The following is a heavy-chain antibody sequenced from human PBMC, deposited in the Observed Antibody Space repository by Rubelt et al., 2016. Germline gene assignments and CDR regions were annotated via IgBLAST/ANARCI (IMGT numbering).Heavy chain of an antibody. CDR1: GFSLSTSGMC. J-gene: IGHJ3*02. CDR3: ARPYDSTANDAFDI. D-gene: IGHD3-22*01. CDR2: IDWDDDK. V-gene: IGHV2-70*15. Sequence: QVTLRESGPALVKPTQTLTLTCTFSGFSLSTSGMCVSWIRQPPGKALEWLARIDWDDDKYYSTSLKTRLTISKDTSKNQVVLTMTNMDPVDTATYYCARPYDSTANDAFDIWGQGTMVTVSS.